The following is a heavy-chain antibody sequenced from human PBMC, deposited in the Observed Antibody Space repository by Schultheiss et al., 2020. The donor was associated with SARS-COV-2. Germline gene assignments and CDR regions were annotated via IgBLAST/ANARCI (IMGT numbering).Heavy chain of an antibody. J-gene: IGHJ6*02. CDR3: ARERGSWGMDV. CDR1: GFTFRSYS. CDR2: IKQAGSEK. V-gene: IGHV3-7*01. D-gene: IGHD3-10*01. Sequence: RGSLRLSCVASGFTFRSYSMNWVRQAPGKGLGWVANIKQAGSEKYYVDSVKGRFTIAKDKAKNSLYLQMNSLRAEDRAVYYCARERGSWGMDVWGQGTTVTVSS.